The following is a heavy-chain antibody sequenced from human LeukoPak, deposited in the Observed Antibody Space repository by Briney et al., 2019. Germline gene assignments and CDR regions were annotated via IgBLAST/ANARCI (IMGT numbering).Heavy chain of an antibody. CDR2: IYTSGST. Sequence: SQTPSLTCTVSGGSISSGSYYWSWIRQPAGKGLEWIGRIYTSGSTNYNPSLKSRVTISVDTSKNQFSLKLSSVTAADTAVYYCARGPYCSSTSCKDYWGQGTLVTVSS. CDR3: ARGPYCSSTSCKDY. CDR1: GGSISSGSYY. J-gene: IGHJ4*02. V-gene: IGHV4-61*02. D-gene: IGHD2-2*01.